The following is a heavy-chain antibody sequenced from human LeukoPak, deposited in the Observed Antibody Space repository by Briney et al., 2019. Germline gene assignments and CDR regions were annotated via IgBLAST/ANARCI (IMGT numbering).Heavy chain of an antibody. CDR1: GGSFSGYY. Sequence: SETLSLTCAVYGGSFSGYYWTWIRQHPGKGLQWIGYIHYSGSTNYNPSLKSRVTILADTSKNQFSLKLSSVTAADTAVYYCGRAFWAGTFDYWGQGILVTVSS. J-gene: IGHJ4*02. V-gene: IGHV4-59*01. D-gene: IGHD3/OR15-3a*01. CDR3: GRAFWAGTFDY. CDR2: IHYSGST.